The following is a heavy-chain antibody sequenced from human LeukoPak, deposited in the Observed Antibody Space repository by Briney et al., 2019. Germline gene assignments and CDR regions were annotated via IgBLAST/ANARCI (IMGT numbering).Heavy chain of an antibody. D-gene: IGHD3-9*01. V-gene: IGHV4-31*03. CDR3: ARSASYYDILTGYYPGWFDP. CDR1: GDSISSGGYY. J-gene: IGHJ5*02. CDR2: IYYSGST. Sequence: SETLSLTCTVSGDSISSGGYYWSWIRQHPGKGLEWFGYIYYSGSTYYNPSLKSRVTISVDTSKNQFSLKLSSVTAADTAVYYCARSASYYDILTGYYPGWFDPWGQGTLVTVSS.